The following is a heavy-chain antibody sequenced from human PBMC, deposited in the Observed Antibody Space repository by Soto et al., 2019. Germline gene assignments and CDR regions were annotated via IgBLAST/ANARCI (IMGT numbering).Heavy chain of an antibody. Sequence: ASVKVSCKASGYTFTSYAMHWVRQAPGQRLEWMGWINAGNGNTKYSQKFQGRVTITRDTSASTAYMELSSLRSEDTAVYYCARSGAAGTFDYYSGMDVWGQGTTVTVSS. V-gene: IGHV1-3*01. D-gene: IGHD6-13*01. CDR1: GYTFTSYA. CDR3: ARSGAAGTFDYYSGMDV. CDR2: INAGNGNT. J-gene: IGHJ6*02.